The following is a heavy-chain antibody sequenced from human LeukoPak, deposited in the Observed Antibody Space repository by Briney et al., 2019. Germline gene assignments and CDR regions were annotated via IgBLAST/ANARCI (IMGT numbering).Heavy chain of an antibody. CDR3: ARDSLWFGELSSSRSYGMDV. CDR1: GGSISSGDYY. Sequence: ASETLSLTCTVSGGSISSGDYYWSWIRQPPGKGLEWIGYIYYSGSTYYNPSLKSRVTISVDTSKNQFSLKLSSVTAADTAVYYCARDSLWFGELSSSRSYGMDVWGQGTTVTVSS. J-gene: IGHJ6*02. D-gene: IGHD3-10*01. V-gene: IGHV4-30-4*01. CDR2: IYYSGST.